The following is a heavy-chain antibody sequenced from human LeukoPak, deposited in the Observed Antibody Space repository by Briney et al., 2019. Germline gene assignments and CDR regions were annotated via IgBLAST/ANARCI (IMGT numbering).Heavy chain of an antibody. CDR3: ASVRAAGTGYYGMDV. J-gene: IGHJ6*02. D-gene: IGHD6-19*01. Sequence: ASVKVSCKASGYTFTSYAMNWVRQAPGQGLEWMGWINTNTGNPTYAQGFTGRFVFSLDTSVSTAYLQISSLKAEDTAVYYRASVRAAGTGYYGMDVWGQGTTVTVSS. CDR1: GYTFTSYA. CDR2: INTNTGNP. V-gene: IGHV7-4-1*02.